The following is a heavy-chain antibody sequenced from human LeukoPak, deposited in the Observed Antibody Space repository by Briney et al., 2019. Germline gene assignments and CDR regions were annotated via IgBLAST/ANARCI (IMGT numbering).Heavy chain of an antibody. CDR3: AREGDFWSGLFGMDV. D-gene: IGHD3-3*01. Sequence: SETLSLTCTVSGVSISSYYWSWIRQPPGKGLEWIGYIYYSGSTNYNPSLKSRVTISIDTSKNQFSLKLSSVTAADTAVYYCAREGDFWSGLFGMDVWGQGTTVTVSS. CDR1: GVSISSYY. CDR2: IYYSGST. J-gene: IGHJ6*02. V-gene: IGHV4-59*01.